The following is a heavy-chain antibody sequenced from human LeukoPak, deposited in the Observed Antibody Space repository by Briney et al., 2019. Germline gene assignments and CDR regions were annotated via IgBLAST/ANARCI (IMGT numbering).Heavy chain of an antibody. Sequence: PGGSLRLSCAASGFTFSSYAMSWVRQAQGKGLEWLSSISESDAGTYYADSVKGRFTISRDNSKNTLYLQVNSLRAADTAVYHCAKGGLRYFDLWGRGTLVTVSS. V-gene: IGHV3-23*01. CDR3: AKGGLRYFDL. D-gene: IGHD3-16*01. CDR2: ISESDAGT. CDR1: GFTFSSYA. J-gene: IGHJ2*01.